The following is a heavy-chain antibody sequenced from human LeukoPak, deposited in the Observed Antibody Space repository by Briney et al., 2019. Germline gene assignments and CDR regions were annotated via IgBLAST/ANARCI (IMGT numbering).Heavy chain of an antibody. CDR2: IYTSGST. CDR3: ARGLPKRYYYDSSGYYY. CDR1: GGSISSGSYY. Sequence: SETLSLTCTVSGGSISSGSYYWSWIRQPAGKGLEWIGRIYTSGSTNYNPSLKSRVTISVDTSKNQFSLKLSSVTAADTAVYYCARGLPKRYYYDSSGYYYWGQGTLVTVSS. D-gene: IGHD3-22*01. V-gene: IGHV4-61*02. J-gene: IGHJ4*02.